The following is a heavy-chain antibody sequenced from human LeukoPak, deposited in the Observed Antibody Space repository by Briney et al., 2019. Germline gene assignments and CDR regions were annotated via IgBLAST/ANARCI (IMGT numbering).Heavy chain of an antibody. J-gene: IGHJ3*02. CDR1: GYSISSGYY. CDR2: IYHSGST. CDR3: ARERRAFDI. Sequence: SETLSLTCAVSGYSISSGYYWGWIRQPPGKGLEWIGSIYHSGSTYYNPSLKSRVTISVDTSKNQFSLKLSSVTAADTAVYYCARERRAFDIWGQGTMVTVSS. V-gene: IGHV4-38-2*02.